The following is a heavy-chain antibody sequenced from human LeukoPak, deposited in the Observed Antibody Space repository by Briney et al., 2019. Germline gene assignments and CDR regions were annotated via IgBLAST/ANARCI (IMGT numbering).Heavy chain of an antibody. V-gene: IGHV1-69*13. J-gene: IGHJ5*02. D-gene: IGHD3-10*01. Sequence: ASVKVSCKASGGTFSSYAISWVRQAPGQGLEWMGGIIPIFGTANYAQKFQGRVTITADESTGTAYMELSSLRSEDTAVYYCARASAGYYGSGSYYNLNPWGQGTLVTVSS. CDR2: IIPIFGTA. CDR1: GGTFSSYA. CDR3: ARASAGYYGSGSYYNLNP.